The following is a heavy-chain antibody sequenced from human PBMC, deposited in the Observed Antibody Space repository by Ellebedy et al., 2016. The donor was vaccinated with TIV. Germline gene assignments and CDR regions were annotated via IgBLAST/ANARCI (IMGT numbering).Heavy chain of an antibody. J-gene: IGHJ4*02. V-gene: IGHV3-74*01. CDR1: GFTFSSSW. D-gene: IGHD3-10*01. CDR3: ARASYGSGSYYFDY. Sequence: GGSLRLSCAASGFTFSSSWMHWVRQAPGKGLVWVSRINTDGRSTSYADSVKGRFTISRENAKNSLYLQMNSLRAGDTAVYYCARASYGSGSYYFDYWGQGTLVTVSS. CDR2: INTDGRST.